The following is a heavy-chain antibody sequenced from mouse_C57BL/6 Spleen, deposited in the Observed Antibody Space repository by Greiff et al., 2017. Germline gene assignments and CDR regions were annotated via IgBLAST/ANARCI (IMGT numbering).Heavy chain of an antibody. D-gene: IGHD4-1*01. CDR1: GYTFTDYE. V-gene: IGHV1-15*01. CDR3: TREGAGTSSEG. J-gene: IGHJ2*01. Sequence: VQLQQSGAELVRPGASVTLSCKASGYTFTDYEMHWVKQTPVHGLEWIGAIDPETGGTAYNQKFKGKAIVTADKSSSTAYMKLRSLASEDSAVYCCTREGAGTSSEGWGQGTTLTVAS. CDR2: IDPETGGT.